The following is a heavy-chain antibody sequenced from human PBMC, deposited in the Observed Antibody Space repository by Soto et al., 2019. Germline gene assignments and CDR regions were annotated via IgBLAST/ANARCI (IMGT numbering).Heavy chain of an antibody. V-gene: IGHV3-21*01. CDR1: GFTFSNYA. Sequence: GSLRLSCAASGFTFSNYALNWVRQAPGKGLEWVSSISTTSTYIYYGDSVKGRFTISRDNARNSLYLEMNSLRADDMAVYYCARGIKVAYYYMDVWGKGTTVTVSS. CDR2: ISTTSTYI. J-gene: IGHJ6*03. CDR3: ARGIKVAYYYMDV. D-gene: IGHD2-21*01.